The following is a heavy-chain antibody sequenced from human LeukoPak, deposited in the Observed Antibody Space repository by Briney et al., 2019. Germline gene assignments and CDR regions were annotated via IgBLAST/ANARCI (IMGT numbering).Heavy chain of an antibody. CDR2: IIPIVGTA. Sequence: SVKVSCKDSGGTFSSYAISWVRQAPGQGLEWMGGIIPIVGTANYAQKFQGKVTITADESKSPDHMELSTLISEHTTVYYCARDDYDQNYFYYMDVWGKGTTVTVSS. J-gene: IGHJ6*03. CDR1: GGTFSSYA. V-gene: IGHV1-69*13. D-gene: IGHD4-17*01. CDR3: ARDDYDQNYFYYMDV.